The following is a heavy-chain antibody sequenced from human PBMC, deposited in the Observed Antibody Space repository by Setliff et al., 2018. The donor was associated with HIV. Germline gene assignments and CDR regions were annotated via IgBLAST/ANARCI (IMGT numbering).Heavy chain of an antibody. CDR3: AGGSGYPSNRSDP. CDR1: GGSISRDSFY. D-gene: IGHD3-22*01. Sequence: SETLSLTCTVSGGSISRDSFYWGWFRQPPGEGLEWIGSIYYSGTTYYAPSLETRLTISVDTSTNQFSLKLTSVTAADTAMYFCAGGSGYPSNRSDPWGQGILVTVSS. V-gene: IGHV4-39*01. J-gene: IGHJ5*02. CDR2: IYYSGTT.